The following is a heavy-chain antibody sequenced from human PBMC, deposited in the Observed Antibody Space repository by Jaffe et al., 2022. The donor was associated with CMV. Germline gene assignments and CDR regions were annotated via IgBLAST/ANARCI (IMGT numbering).Heavy chain of an antibody. CDR3: ARDGGETTTPRNYYYGMDV. J-gene: IGHJ6*02. CDR1: GGSISSYY. V-gene: IGHV4-4*07. D-gene: IGHD4-17*01. CDR2: IYTSGST. Sequence: QVQLQESGPGLVKPSETLSLTCTVSGGSISSYYWSWIRQPAGKGLEWIGRIYTSGSTNYNPSLKSRVTMSVDTSKNQFSLKLSSVTAADTAVYYCARDGGETTTPRNYYYGMDVWGQGTTVTVSS.